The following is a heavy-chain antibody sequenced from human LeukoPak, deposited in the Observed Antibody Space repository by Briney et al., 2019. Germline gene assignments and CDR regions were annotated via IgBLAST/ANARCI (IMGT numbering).Heavy chain of an antibody. J-gene: IGHJ4*02. CDR2: IYYSGST. CDR3: ARAFQGIFDY. D-gene: IGHD2/OR15-2a*01. CDR1: GGSISSYC. Sequence: SETLSLTCTVSGGSISSYCWSWIRQPPGKGLEWIGYIYYSGSTNYNPSLKSRVTISVDTSKNQFSLKLSSVTAADTAVYYCARAFQGIFDYWGQGTLVTVSS. V-gene: IGHV4-59*01.